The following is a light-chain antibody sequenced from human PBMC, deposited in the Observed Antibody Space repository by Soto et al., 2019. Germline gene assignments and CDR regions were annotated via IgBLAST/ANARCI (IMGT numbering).Light chain of an antibody. Sequence: EIVLTRSPGTLSLSPGERATLSCRASQSVSSNYLAWYQQRPGQSPRLLVYGASSRATGIPDRFSGSGFGTDFALTISRLEPEDSAVYYCHQYDNAPFTVGPGTRVDL. V-gene: IGKV3-20*01. J-gene: IGKJ3*01. CDR1: QSVSSNY. CDR3: HQYDNAPFT. CDR2: GAS.